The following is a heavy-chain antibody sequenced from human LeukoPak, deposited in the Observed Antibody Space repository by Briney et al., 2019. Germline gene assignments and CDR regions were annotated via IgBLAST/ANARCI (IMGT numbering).Heavy chain of an antibody. V-gene: IGHV4-30-2*01. Sequence: SETLSLTCTVSGGSISSDNYSWSWIRQPPGKGLEWIGYIYHSGSPYYNPSLKSRVTISVDTSKNQFSLKLSSVTAADTAVYYCARLTTVVTQPHDPEAFDIWGQGTMVTVSS. CDR1: GGSISSDNYS. CDR2: IYHSGSP. J-gene: IGHJ3*02. D-gene: IGHD4-23*01. CDR3: ARLTTVVTQPHDPEAFDI.